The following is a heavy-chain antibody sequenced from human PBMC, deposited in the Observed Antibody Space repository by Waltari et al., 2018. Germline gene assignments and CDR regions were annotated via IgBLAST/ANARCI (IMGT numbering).Heavy chain of an antibody. D-gene: IGHD2-2*01. CDR2: IYPGDSDT. V-gene: IGHV5-51*03. CDR1: GYSFTSYW. CDR3: ARGDCSSTSCYGGFDY. J-gene: IGHJ4*02. Sequence: EVQLVQSGAEVKKPGESLKISCKGSGYSFTSYWIGWVRQMPGKGLEWMGIIYPGDSDTRYSPSFQGQVTISADKSISTAYLQWSSLKASDTTMYYCARGDCSSTSCYGGFDYWGQGTLVTVSS.